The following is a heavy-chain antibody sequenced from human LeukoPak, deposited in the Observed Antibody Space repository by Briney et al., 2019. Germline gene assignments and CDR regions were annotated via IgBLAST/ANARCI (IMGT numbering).Heavy chain of an antibody. Sequence: PSETLSLTCTVSGGSLSSSYYYWGWLRQPPGKGLEWIGTMYNSGSTDYNPSLESRVTISVDTSKNQFSLKLSSVTAADTAVYYCAREADRWFDPWGQGTLVTVSS. V-gene: IGHV4-39*07. CDR3: AREADRWFDP. CDR1: GGSLSSSYYY. CDR2: MYNSGST. J-gene: IGHJ5*02.